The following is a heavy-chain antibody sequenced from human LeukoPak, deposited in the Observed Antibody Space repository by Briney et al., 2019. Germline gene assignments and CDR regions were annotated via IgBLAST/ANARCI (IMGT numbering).Heavy chain of an antibody. J-gene: IGHJ4*02. CDR3: EKGRWEGGYFFDY. D-gene: IGHD1-26*01. Sequence: GGSLRLSCAASGFTFSSYAMSWVRQAPGKGLEWVSAISGSGGSTYYADSVKGRFPIFRANPKNTLYLQMISLRAEDTAVYYCEKGRWEGGYFFDYWGQGTLVTVSS. CDR1: GFTFSSYA. CDR2: ISGSGGST. V-gene: IGHV3-23*01.